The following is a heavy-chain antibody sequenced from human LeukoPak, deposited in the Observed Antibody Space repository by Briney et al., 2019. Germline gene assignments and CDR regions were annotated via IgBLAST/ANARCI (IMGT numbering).Heavy chain of an antibody. V-gene: IGHV4-34*01. CDR2: INHSGST. J-gene: IGHJ6*03. Sequence: SETLSLTCAVYGGSFSGYYWSWIRQPPGKGLGWIGEINHSGSTNYNPPLKSRVTISVDTSKNQFSLKLSSVTAADTAVYYCARGMEWLFYYMDVWGKGTTVTVSS. D-gene: IGHD3-3*01. CDR3: ARGMEWLFYYMDV. CDR1: GGSFSGYY.